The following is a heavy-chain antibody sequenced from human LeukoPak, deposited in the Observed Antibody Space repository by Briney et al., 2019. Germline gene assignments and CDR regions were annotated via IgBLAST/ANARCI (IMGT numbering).Heavy chain of an antibody. CDR2: ISYDGSNK. V-gene: IGHV3-30*18. D-gene: IGHD3-10*01. Sequence: GGSLRLSCAASGFTFSSYGMHWVRQAPGKGLGWVAVISYDGSNKYYADSVKGRFTISRDNSKNTLYLQMNSLRAEDTAVYYCAKDSGVFGELLYLDYWGQGTLVTVSS. CDR3: AKDSGVFGELLYLDY. J-gene: IGHJ4*02. CDR1: GFTFSSYG.